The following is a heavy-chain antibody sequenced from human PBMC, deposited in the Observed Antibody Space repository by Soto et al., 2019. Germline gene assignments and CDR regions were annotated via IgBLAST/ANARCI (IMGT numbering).Heavy chain of an antibody. CDR2: ISAYNGNT. Sequence: WASVKVSCKASGYTFTSYGISWVRQAPGQGLEWMGWISAYNGNTNYAQKLQGRVTMTTDTSTSTAYMELRSLRSDDTAVYYCAREGYYDSSGYQYGMDVWGQGTTVTVSS. CDR1: GYTFTSYG. J-gene: IGHJ6*02. CDR3: AREGYYDSSGYQYGMDV. V-gene: IGHV1-18*01. D-gene: IGHD3-22*01.